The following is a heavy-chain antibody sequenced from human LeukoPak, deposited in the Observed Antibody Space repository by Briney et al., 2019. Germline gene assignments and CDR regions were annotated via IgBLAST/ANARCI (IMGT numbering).Heavy chain of an antibody. Sequence: ASAKVSCKASGYTFTSYYMHWVRQAPGQGLEWMGIINPSGGSTSYAQKFQGRVTMTRDTSTSTVYMELSSLRSEDTAVCYCARGNLTYYDFWSGYHFDYWGQGTLVTVSS. CDR2: INPSGGST. J-gene: IGHJ4*02. CDR1: GYTFTSYY. V-gene: IGHV1-46*03. CDR3: ARGNLTYYDFWSGYHFDY. D-gene: IGHD3-3*01.